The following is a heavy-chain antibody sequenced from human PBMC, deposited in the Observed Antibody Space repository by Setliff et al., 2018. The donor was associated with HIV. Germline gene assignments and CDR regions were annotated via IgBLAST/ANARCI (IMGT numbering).Heavy chain of an antibody. J-gene: IGHJ4*02. V-gene: IGHV4-39*01. CDR3: ARLGDSGYDFRGYFDY. D-gene: IGHD5-12*01. CDR1: GGSVSDTSYY. Sequence: SETLSLTCTVSGGSVSDTSYYWGWIRQPPGKGLEWLANVYYSGGTYYNPSLNSRVTISVDTSRNQFALKLTSVTAADTALYFCARLGDSGYDFRGYFDYWGQGKLVTVSS. CDR2: VYYSGGT.